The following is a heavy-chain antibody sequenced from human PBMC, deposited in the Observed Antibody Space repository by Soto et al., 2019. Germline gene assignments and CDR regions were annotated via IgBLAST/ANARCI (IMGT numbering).Heavy chain of an antibody. CDR2: TYYRSKWYN. D-gene: IGHD3-10*01. J-gene: IGHJ6*02. CDR1: GDSVSSDSAA. CDR3: ARDRVPSYYGSGTFYRYYYYGMDV. V-gene: IGHV6-1*01. Sequence: SQTLSLTCAISGDSVSSDSAALNWIRESPSRGLEWLGRTYYRSKWYNDYALSVKSRITINPDTSKNQFSLQLNSVTPEDTAVYYCARDRVPSYYGSGTFYRYYYYGMDVWGQGTTVTVSS.